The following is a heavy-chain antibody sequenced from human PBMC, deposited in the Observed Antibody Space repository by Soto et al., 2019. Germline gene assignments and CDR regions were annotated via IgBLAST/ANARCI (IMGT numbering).Heavy chain of an antibody. V-gene: IGHV3-23*01. CDR1: GFTFSSYA. D-gene: IGHD3-22*01. Sequence: GGSLRLSCAASGFTFSSYAMSRVRQAPGKRLEWVSAISGSGGSTYYADSVKGRFTISRDNSKNTLYLQMNSLRAEDTAVYYCAKETYDSSGYPSPMIDYWGQGTLVTVSS. J-gene: IGHJ4*02. CDR2: ISGSGGST. CDR3: AKETYDSSGYPSPMIDY.